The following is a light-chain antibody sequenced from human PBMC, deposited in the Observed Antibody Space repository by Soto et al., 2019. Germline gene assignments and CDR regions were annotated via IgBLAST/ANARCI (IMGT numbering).Light chain of an antibody. CDR3: QQYASFPPT. CDR2: DAS. Sequence: DIQMTQSPPSLSASVGDRVTITCQASQGMNIYLNWFHQIPGKAPRLLIYDASTLDTGVSVRFSGSGSGTDFSLTIANLQPEDVGTYFCQQYASFPPTFGQGTKLDI. CDR1: QGMNIY. J-gene: IGKJ2*01. V-gene: IGKV1-33*01.